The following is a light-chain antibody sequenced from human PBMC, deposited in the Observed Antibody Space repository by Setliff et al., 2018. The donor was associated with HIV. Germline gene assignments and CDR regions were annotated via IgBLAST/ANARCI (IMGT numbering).Light chain of an antibody. Sequence: QSALAQPASVSGSPGQSITISCTGTGSDVGGYSYVSWYQQHPGKAPKLIIYEVRNRPSGVSNRFSGSKSGNTASLTISGLQAEDEADYYCSSYAITNTLPFGTGTKV. CDR1: GSDVGGYSY. CDR3: SSYAITNTLP. J-gene: IGLJ1*01. CDR2: EVR. V-gene: IGLV2-14*01.